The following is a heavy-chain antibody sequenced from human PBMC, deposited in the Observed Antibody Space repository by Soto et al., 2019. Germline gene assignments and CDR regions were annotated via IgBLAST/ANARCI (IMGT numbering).Heavy chain of an antibody. CDR2: IIPIFGTT. V-gene: IGHV1-69*13. CDR1: GGTFSSYA. Sequence: ASVKVSCKASGGTFSSYAISWVRQAPGQGLEWMGGIIPIFGTTNYAQKFQGRVTITAGESTSTAYMELSSLRSEDTAVYYCASQLVSNAFDIWGQGTMVTVSS. D-gene: IGHD6-13*01. CDR3: ASQLVSNAFDI. J-gene: IGHJ3*02.